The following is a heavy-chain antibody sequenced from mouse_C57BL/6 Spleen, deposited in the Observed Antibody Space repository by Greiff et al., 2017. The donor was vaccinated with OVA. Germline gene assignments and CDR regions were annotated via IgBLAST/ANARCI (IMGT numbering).Heavy chain of an antibody. D-gene: IGHD1-1*01. CDR1: GYTFTSYW. J-gene: IGHJ2*01. V-gene: IGHV1-64*01. CDR2: IHPNSGST. Sequence: QVQLQQPGAELVKPGDSVKLSCKASGYTFTSYWMHWVKQRPGQGLEWIGMIHPNSGSTNYNEKFKSKATLTVDTSSSTAYMPLSSLTSEDSAVYYCARSTVVATPYYFDYWGQGTTLTVSS. CDR3: ARSTVVATPYYFDY.